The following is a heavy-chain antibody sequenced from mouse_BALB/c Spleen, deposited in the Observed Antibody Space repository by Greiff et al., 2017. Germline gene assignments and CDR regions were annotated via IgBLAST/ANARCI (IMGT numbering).Heavy chain of an antibody. D-gene: IGHD4-1*01. CDR1: GYTFTSYW. V-gene: IGHV1-7*01. CDR2: INPSTGYT. Sequence: QVQLKESGAELAKPGASVKMSCKASGYTFTSYWMHWVKQRPGQGLEWIGYINPSTGYTEYNQKFKDKATLTADKSSSTAYMQLSSLTSEDSAVCYCARSGLTGASFAYWGQGTLVTVSA. J-gene: IGHJ3*01. CDR3: ARSGLTGASFAY.